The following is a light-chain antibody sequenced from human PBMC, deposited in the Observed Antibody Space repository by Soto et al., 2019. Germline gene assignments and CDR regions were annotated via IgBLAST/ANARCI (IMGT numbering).Light chain of an antibody. J-gene: IGLJ1*01. CDR3: CSYAGSNNYV. V-gene: IGLV2-11*01. CDR2: DVS. CDR1: SSDVGGYNF. Sequence: QSALTQPRSVSGSPGQSVTISCTGTSSDVGGYNFVSWYQRHPGKAPKLMIYDVSKRPSGVPDRFSGSKSGNTASLTISGLQAEDEADYYCCSYAGSNNYVFGTGTKVTVL.